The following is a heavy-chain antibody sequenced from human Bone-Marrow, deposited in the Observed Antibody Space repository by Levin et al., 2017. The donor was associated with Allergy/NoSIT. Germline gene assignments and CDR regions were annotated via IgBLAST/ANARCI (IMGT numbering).Heavy chain of an antibody. CDR1: GDSVSSNSAA. CDR2: TYYRSKWYN. CDR3: ARDNFGSSWFRAVGTYWYFDL. V-gene: IGHV6-1*01. Sequence: SSETLSLTCAISGDSVSSNSAAWNWIRQSPSRGLEWLGRTYYRSKWYNDYAVSVKSRITINPDTSKNQFSLQLNSVTPEDTAVYYCARDNFGSSWFRAVGTYWYFDLWGRGTLVTVSS. D-gene: IGHD6-13*01. J-gene: IGHJ2*01.